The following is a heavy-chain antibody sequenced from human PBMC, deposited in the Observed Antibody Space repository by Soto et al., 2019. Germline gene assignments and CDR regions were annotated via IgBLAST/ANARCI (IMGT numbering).Heavy chain of an antibody. CDR2: ISAYNGNT. D-gene: IGHD3-22*01. J-gene: IGHJ6*02. V-gene: IGHV1-18*04. Sequence: ASVKVSCKASGYTFTSYGISWVRQAPGQGLEWMGWISAYNGNTNYAQKLQGRVTMTTDTSTSTAYMELRSLRSDDTAVYYCARDLYYDSRGDYSDYYYYCMDVWGQGTTVTVSS. CDR3: ARDLYYDSRGDYSDYYYYCMDV. CDR1: GYTFTSYG.